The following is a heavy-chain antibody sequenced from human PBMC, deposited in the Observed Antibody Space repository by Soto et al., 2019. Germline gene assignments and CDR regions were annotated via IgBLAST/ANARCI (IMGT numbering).Heavy chain of an antibody. V-gene: IGHV3-23*01. CDR2: ISGSGSST. D-gene: IGHD6-13*01. CDR3: AKDCNRAAEYYFDY. J-gene: IGHJ4*02. Sequence: GGSLRLSCAASGFTFSSYDMSWVRQAPGKGLEWVSAISGSGSSTYYADSLKGRFTISRDNSKNTLYLQMNSLRAEDTAVYYCAKDCNRAAEYYFDYWGQGTLVTVSS. CDR1: GFTFSSYD.